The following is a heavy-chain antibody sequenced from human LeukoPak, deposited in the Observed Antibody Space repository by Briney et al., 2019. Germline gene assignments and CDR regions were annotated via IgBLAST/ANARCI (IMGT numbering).Heavy chain of an antibody. Sequence: PSETLSLTCTVSCGSISSYYWSWIRQPAGKGLEWIGRIYTSGSTNYNPSLKSRVTISVDTSKNQFSLKLSSVTAADTAVYYCAGCSGASCYYITSPLYFDYWGQGTLVTVSS. CDR1: CGSISSYY. J-gene: IGHJ4*02. CDR3: AGCSGASCYYITSPLYFDY. D-gene: IGHD2-15*01. V-gene: IGHV4-4*07. CDR2: IYTSGST.